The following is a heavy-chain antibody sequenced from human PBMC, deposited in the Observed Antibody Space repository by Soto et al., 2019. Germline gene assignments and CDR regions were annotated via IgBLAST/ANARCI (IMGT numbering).Heavy chain of an antibody. J-gene: IGHJ4*02. CDR1: GCSLTTPPMR. Sequence: QITLNESGPTLVEPTETLTRTCSFTGCSLTTPPMRVRWIRKPPDRALEGLAVIYWDDDKRYNPSLRSRLTITKDTSQRQVVLTMTYMEPAATATYYCAHRLGGFDWNDGYLDYWGQGTLVTVSS. CDR3: AHRLGGFDWNDGYLDY. D-gene: IGHD1-1*01. V-gene: IGHV2-5*08. CDR2: IYWDDDK.